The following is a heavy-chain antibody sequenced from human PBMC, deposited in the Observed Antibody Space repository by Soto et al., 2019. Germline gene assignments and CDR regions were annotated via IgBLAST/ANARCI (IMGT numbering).Heavy chain of an antibody. CDR3: ARDFYGGYTYGAGDY. V-gene: IGHV3-7*01. J-gene: IGHJ4*02. D-gene: IGHD5-18*01. CDR1: GCMFSDYW. CDR2: IHGDGGKI. Sequence: GVPLRLSCAASGCMFSDYWVSWVRQAPGKGLEWVANIHGDGGKIYYVDSVKGRFTISRDNAKRSLYLQMNSLRAEDTAVYYCARDFYGGYTYGAGDYWGQGALVTVTS.